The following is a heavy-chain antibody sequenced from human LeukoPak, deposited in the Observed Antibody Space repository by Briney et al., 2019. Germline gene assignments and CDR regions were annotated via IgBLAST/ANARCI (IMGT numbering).Heavy chain of an antibody. CDR1: GFTFSRYG. V-gene: IGHV3-30*02. D-gene: IGHD2-2*01. J-gene: IGHJ1*01. Sequence: GGSLRLSCAASGFTFSRYGMHWVRQAPGKGLEWVAFIRYDGSNKYYADSVKGRFTISRDNSKNTLYLQMNSLRAEDTAVYYCANGAIIVVVPAAVTDFQHWGQGTLVTVSS. CDR2: IRYDGSNK. CDR3: ANGAIIVVVPAAVTDFQH.